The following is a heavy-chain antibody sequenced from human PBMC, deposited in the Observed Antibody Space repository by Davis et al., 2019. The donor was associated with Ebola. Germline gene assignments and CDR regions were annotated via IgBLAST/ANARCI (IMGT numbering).Heavy chain of an antibody. D-gene: IGHD3-10*02. J-gene: IGHJ4*02. CDR2: IIPLFNTP. V-gene: IGHV1-69*13. CDR1: GYSFTGDF. Sequence: SVKVSCKASGYSFTGDFLHWVRQAPGQRLEWMGGIIPLFNTPNYAQRFQGRVTITADESTSTAYIELRSLRSEDTAVYYCGGGTYVNSFTGADFWGQGTLVTVSS. CDR3: GGGTYVNSFTGADF.